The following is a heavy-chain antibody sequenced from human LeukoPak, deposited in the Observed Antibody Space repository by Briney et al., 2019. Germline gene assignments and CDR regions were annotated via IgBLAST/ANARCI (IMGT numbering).Heavy chain of an antibody. D-gene: IGHD6-6*01. CDR1: GGSFSGYY. J-gene: IGHJ6*03. V-gene: IGHV4-34*01. Sequence: SETLSLTCAVHGGSFSGYYWSRIRQPPGKGLEWIGEINHSGSTNYNPSLKSRVTISVDTSKNQFSLKLSSVTAADTAVYYCARVKVGQLVRRYYYYMDVWGKGTTVTVSS. CDR2: INHSGST. CDR3: ARVKVGQLVRRYYYYMDV.